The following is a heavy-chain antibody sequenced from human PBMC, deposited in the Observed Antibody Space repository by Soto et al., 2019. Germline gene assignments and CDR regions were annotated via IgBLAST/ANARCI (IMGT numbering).Heavy chain of an antibody. J-gene: IGHJ4*02. D-gene: IGHD3-9*01. CDR3: ARGSDFDSLLPRPKFEY. V-gene: IGHV3-21*02. CDR1: GFTFSGYS. CDR2: VSTTSNYI. Sequence: EVQLVESGGGLVKPGGSLRLSCAASGFTFSGYSMHWVRQAPGKGPEWVSSVSTTSNYIYYADSVKGRFTISRDNAKSCLSLQMKSLRAEETAVYYCARGSDFDSLLPRPKFEYWGQGTLVTVSS.